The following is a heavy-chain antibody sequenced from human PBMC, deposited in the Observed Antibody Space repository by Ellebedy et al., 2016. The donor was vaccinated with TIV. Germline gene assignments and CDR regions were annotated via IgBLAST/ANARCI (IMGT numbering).Heavy chain of an antibody. J-gene: IGHJ2*01. V-gene: IGHV3-48*01. D-gene: IGHD4-11*01. CDR2: ISGTSVTI. CDR3: ARKAVTGRNWYFDL. CDR1: GFAFNSYS. Sequence: GESLKISXSASGFAFNSYSMTWVRQAPGKGLEWISCISGTSVTIYYADSVKGRFTISRDNARNSLYLQMNSLRAEDTAFYFCARKAVTGRNWYFDLWGRGTLVTVSS.